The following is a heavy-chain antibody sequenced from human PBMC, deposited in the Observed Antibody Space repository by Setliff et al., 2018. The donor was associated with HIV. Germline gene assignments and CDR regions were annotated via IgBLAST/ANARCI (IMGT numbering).Heavy chain of an antibody. CDR1: GGSISSYY. CDR2: IYSSGRT. V-gene: IGHV4-4*07. Sequence: SETLSLTCTVSGGSISSYYWTWIRQPAGKGLEWIGRIYSSGRTNYNSSLKSRVTMSVDTSKNQFSLKLRSVTAADTAVYYCAREKGFGGATGWFDPWGLGTPVPSPQ. J-gene: IGHJ5*02. D-gene: IGHD2-15*01. CDR3: AREKGFGGATGWFDP.